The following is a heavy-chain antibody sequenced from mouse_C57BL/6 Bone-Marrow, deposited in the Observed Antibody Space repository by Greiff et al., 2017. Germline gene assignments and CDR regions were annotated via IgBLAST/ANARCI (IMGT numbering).Heavy chain of an antibody. CDR1: GFTFSSYG. CDR2: ISSGGSYT. J-gene: IGHJ1*03. CDR3: ARPYCYGSSYCYFDF. V-gene: IGHV5-6*01. Sequence: EVQLVESGGDLVKPGGSLKLSCAASGFTFSSYGMSWVRQTPDKRLEWVATISSGGSYTYYPASVKGRFTISRDNAKNTLYLQMSSLKSEDTAMYYCARPYCYGSSYCYFDFWGTGTTVTVSA. D-gene: IGHD1-1*01.